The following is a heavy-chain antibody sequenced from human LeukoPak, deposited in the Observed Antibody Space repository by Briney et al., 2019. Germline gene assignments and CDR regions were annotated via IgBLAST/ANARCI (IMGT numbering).Heavy chain of an antibody. CDR1: GGSFSGYY. Sequence: SETPSLTCAVYGGSFSGYYWSWIRQPPGKGLEWIGEINHSGSTNYNPSLKSRVTISVDTSKNQFSLKLSSVTAADTAVYYCARGNDFWSGYSGTYGMDVWGQGTTVTVSS. CDR3: ARGNDFWSGYSGTYGMDV. CDR2: INHSGST. D-gene: IGHD3-3*01. J-gene: IGHJ6*02. V-gene: IGHV4-34*01.